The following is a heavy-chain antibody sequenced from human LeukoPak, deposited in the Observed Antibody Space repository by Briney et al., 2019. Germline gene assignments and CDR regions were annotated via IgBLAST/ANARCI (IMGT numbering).Heavy chain of an antibody. Sequence: GGSLRLSCAASAFTFSSNWMHWVRQAPGKGLVWLSRINSDGSDICYADSVRGRFTISRDNAKNTVYLQMNSLRAEDSAVYYCARDPGSDQRDRYFDLWGRGTLVTVSS. CDR1: AFTFSSNW. J-gene: IGHJ2*01. CDR3: ARDPGSDQRDRYFDL. CDR2: INSDGSDI. D-gene: IGHD6-25*01. V-gene: IGHV3-74*01.